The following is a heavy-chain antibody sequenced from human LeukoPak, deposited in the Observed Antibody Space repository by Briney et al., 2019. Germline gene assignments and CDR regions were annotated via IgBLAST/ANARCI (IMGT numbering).Heavy chain of an antibody. CDR1: GSTFSSYA. Sequence: GGSLRLSCAASGSTFSSYAMNWVRQAPGKGLEWVSYISSSSNTIYYADSVKGRFTISRDNAKNSLYLQMNSLRDEDTAVYYCARAVADCSSTRSRYYFDYWGQGTLVTVSS. CDR3: ARAVADCSSTRSRYYFDY. D-gene: IGHD2-2*01. J-gene: IGHJ4*02. CDR2: ISSSSNTI. V-gene: IGHV3-48*02.